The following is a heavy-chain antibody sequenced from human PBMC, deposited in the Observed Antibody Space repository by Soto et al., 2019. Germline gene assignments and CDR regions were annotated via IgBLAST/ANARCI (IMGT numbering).Heavy chain of an antibody. J-gene: IGHJ5*02. D-gene: IGHD2-15*01. CDR2: IYHSGST. V-gene: IGHV4-4*02. CDR3: ATKGGPLGFCSGYSCFLDP. Sequence: SETLSLTCAVSGGSITSSTWWTWVRQPPGKGLEWIGQIYHSGSTNYNPSLNSRVTISVDKSKNQFSLKVTSVTAADTAVYYCATKGGPLGFCSGYSCFLDPWGQGIMVTVSS. CDR1: GGSITSSTW.